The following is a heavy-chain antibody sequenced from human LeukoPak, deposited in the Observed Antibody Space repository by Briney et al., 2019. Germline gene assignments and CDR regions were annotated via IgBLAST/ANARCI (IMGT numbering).Heavy chain of an antibody. CDR3: ARDNYNSGWSVWFDP. V-gene: IGHV4-34*01. CDR2: INHSGST. Sequence: PSETLSLTCAVYGGSFSGYYWSWIRQPPGKGLEWIGEINHSGSTNYNPSLKSRVTISVDTSKNQFSLKLSSVTAADTAVYYCARDNYNSGWSVWFDPWGQGTLVTVSS. CDR1: GGSFSGYY. D-gene: IGHD6-19*01. J-gene: IGHJ5*02.